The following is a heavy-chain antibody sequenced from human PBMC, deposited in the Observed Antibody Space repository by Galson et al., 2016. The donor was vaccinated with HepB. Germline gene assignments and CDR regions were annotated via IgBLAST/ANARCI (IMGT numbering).Heavy chain of an antibody. CDR2: ITGDGGST. Sequence: SLRLSCAASEFTFSAYSMHWVRQAPGKGLEYVSAITGDGGSTYYADSVRGRFSISRDNSKNTLYLQMGSLRAEDMAVYYCARVGFGYDYWGQGTLVTVSS. J-gene: IGHJ4*02. CDR1: EFTFSAYS. D-gene: IGHD3-10*01. CDR3: ARVGFGYDY. V-gene: IGHV3-64*02.